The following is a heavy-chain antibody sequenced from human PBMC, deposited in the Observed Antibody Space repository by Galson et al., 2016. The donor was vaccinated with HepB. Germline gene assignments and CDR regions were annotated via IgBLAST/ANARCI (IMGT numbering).Heavy chain of an antibody. J-gene: IGHJ4*02. CDR1: GHSFTSYG. CDR2: INVGNGNT. CDR3: ASGLHFWSAYALDN. V-gene: IGHV1-3*01. D-gene: IGHD3-3*02. Sequence: SVKVSSKASGHSFTSYGMHWVRQAPGQRLEWMGWINVGNGNTKSSEKFQGRVTITRDTSASTAYMELSSLRSEDTAVYFCASGLHFWSAYALDNWGQGTLVTVSS.